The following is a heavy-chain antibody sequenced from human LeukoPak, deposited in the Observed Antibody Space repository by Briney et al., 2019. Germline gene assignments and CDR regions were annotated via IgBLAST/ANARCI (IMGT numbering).Heavy chain of an antibody. CDR2: INPNSGGT. D-gene: IGHD6-19*01. CDR3: AREGYSSGNFDY. V-gene: IGHV1-2*02. J-gene: IGHJ4*02. CDR1: GYTFTGYY. Sequence: VSVKVSCKASGYTFTGYYMHWVRQAPGQGLEWMGWINPNSGGTNYAQKFQGRVTMTRDTSISTAYMELSRLRSDDTAVYYCAREGYSSGNFDYWGQGTLVTVSS.